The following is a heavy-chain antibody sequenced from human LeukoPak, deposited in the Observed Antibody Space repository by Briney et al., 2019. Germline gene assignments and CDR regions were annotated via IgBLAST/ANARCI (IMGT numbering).Heavy chain of an antibody. V-gene: IGHV3-53*01. J-gene: IGHJ4*02. CDR3: TRDLST. CDR2: IYSGGST. CDR1: GFSFRSYW. Sequence: QPGGSLRLSCAASGFSFRSYWMHWVRQAPGKGLEWISVIYSGGSTYYADSVKGRFTISRDNAKNSVYLQMNGLRAEDTAVYYCTRDLSTWGQGTLVTVSS. D-gene: IGHD3-9*01.